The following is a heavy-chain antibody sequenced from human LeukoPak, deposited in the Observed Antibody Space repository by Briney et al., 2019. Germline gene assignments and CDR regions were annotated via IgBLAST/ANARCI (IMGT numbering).Heavy chain of an antibody. CDR1: GGSISGYY. CDR2: IYSSGNT. J-gene: IGHJ4*02. D-gene: IGHD7-27*01. V-gene: IGHV4-4*07. CDR3: ASYHRGLDWGHFDY. Sequence: SETLSLTCTISGGSISGYYWSWIRQPAGKGLEWIGRIYSSGNTNYNPSLKSRVTMSVDTSKNESSLKLSSVTAADTAVYYCASYHRGLDWGHFDYWGQGTLVTVSS.